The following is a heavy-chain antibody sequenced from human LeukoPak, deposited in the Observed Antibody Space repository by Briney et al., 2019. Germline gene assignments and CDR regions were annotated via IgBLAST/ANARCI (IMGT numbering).Heavy chain of an antibody. J-gene: IGHJ4*02. CDR2: ISAYNGNT. V-gene: IGHV1-18*01. CDR3: ARDPTVNDYASNSVDY. D-gene: IGHD4-23*01. Sequence: ASVKVSCKASGYFFANFGITWVRQAPGQGLQWMGWISAYNGNTNYAEKLQGRVTMTTDTSTSTAYMELRSLRPDDTAVYYCARDPTVNDYASNSVDYWGQGTLVTVSS. CDR1: GYFFANFG.